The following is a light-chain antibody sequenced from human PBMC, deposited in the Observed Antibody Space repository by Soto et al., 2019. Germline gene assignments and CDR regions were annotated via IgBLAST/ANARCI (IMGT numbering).Light chain of an antibody. CDR3: QHYDSHSEA. CDR2: KAS. Sequence: DIQMTQSPSTLSGSVGDRVTITCRASQTISSWLAWYQQKPGKAPKLLIYKASTLKSGVPSRFSGSGSGTEFTLTISSLQTDDFATYYCQHYDSHSEAFGQGTKVDIK. V-gene: IGKV1-5*03. J-gene: IGKJ1*01. CDR1: QTISSW.